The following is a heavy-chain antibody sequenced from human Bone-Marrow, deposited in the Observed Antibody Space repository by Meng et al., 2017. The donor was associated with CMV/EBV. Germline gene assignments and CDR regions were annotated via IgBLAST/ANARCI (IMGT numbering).Heavy chain of an antibody. J-gene: IGHJ3*02. D-gene: IGHD2-2*01. CDR1: GFTFSNYN. V-gene: IGHV3-21*01. Sequence: GESLKISCAASGFTFSNYNMGWVRQAPGKGLEWVSSISSSSSYIYFADSVKGRFTISRDNAKSSLYLQMNSLRAEDTAVYYCARGRKAKYQMLFDAFDIWGQGTMVTVSS. CDR3: ARGRKAKYQMLFDAFDI. CDR2: ISSSSSYI.